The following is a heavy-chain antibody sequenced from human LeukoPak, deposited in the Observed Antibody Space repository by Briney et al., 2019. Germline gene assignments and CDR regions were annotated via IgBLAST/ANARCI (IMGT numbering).Heavy chain of an antibody. CDR3: ATDGDSGSYYDAFDI. Sequence: PGGSLRLSCAASGFTFSSYSMNWVRQAPGKGLEWVSSISSSSSYIYYADSVKGRFTISRDNAKNSLYLQMNSLRAEDTAVYYCATDGDSGSYYDAFDIWGQGTMVTVSS. V-gene: IGHV3-21*01. D-gene: IGHD1-26*01. CDR2: ISSSSSYI. CDR1: GFTFSSYS. J-gene: IGHJ3*02.